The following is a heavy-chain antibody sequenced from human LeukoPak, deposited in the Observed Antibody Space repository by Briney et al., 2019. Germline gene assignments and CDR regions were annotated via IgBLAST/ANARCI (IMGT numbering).Heavy chain of an antibody. CDR2: INPNSGGT. CDR3: ARGDIVVVPAAPLSVY. D-gene: IGHD2-2*01. Sequence: ASVKVSCKASGYTFTGYYMHWVRQAPGQGFEWMGWINPNSGGTNYAQKFQGRVTMTRDTSISTAYMELSRLRSDDTAVYYCARGDIVVVPAAPLSVYWGQGTLVTVSS. V-gene: IGHV1-2*02. J-gene: IGHJ4*02. CDR1: GYTFTGYY.